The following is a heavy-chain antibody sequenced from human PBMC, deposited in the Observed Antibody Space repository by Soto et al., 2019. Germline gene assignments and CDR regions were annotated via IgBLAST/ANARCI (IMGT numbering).Heavy chain of an antibody. CDR3: ARDMAGIAAAEDDYYYYMDV. Sequence: TLSLTCTVSGGSISSGGYYWSWIRQHPGKGLEWIGYIYYSGSTYYNPSLKSRVTISVDTSKNQFSLKLSSVTAADTAVYYCARDMAGIAAAEDDYYYYMDVWGKGTTVTVSS. V-gene: IGHV4-31*03. D-gene: IGHD6-13*01. CDR1: GGSISSGGYY. J-gene: IGHJ6*03. CDR2: IYYSGST.